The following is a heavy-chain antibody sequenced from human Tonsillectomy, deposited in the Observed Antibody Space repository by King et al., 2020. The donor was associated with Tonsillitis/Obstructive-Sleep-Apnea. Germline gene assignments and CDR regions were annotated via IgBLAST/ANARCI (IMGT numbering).Heavy chain of an antibody. Sequence: DVQLVESGGGLVQPGGSLILSCAASGFTFSSFWMHWVRQVPGEGLGWVSLIHIDGSTTNSADAVKGRFTISRDNARDTLYLQMNSLRVGDTAVYYCITDLAGPRDYWGQGTLVTVSS. V-gene: IGHV3-74*01. CDR2: IHIDGSTT. CDR3: ITDLAGPRDY. D-gene: IGHD3-10*01. CDR1: GFTFSSFW. J-gene: IGHJ4*02.